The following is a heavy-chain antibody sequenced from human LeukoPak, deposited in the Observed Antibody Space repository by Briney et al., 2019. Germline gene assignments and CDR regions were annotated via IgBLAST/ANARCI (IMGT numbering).Heavy chain of an antibody. CDR1: GFTFISYT. CDR3: ARDAIAAVGTKRNWFDP. CDR2: ISNSSSYI. Sequence: GGSLRLSCAASGFTFISYTMNWVRQAPGKGLEWVSSISNSSSYIYYADSVKGRFTISRDNAKNSLYLQMNSLRAEDTAVYYCARDAIAAVGTKRNWFDPWGQGTLVTVSS. D-gene: IGHD6-13*01. J-gene: IGHJ5*02. V-gene: IGHV3-21*01.